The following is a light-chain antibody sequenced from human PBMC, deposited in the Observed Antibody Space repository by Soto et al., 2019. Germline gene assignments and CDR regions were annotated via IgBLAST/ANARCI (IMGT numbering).Light chain of an antibody. Sequence: DVVMTQSPLSLPVTLGQPASISCRSSQSLVSSNGNTFLIWFQQRPGQSPRRLIYKVSNRDSAVADRFTGSGSGTDFTLEISRVEAEDVGVYYCMQATHWHWTFGQGTKVEIK. J-gene: IGKJ1*01. CDR3: MQATHWHWT. CDR2: KVS. V-gene: IGKV2-30*01. CDR1: QSLVSSNGNTF.